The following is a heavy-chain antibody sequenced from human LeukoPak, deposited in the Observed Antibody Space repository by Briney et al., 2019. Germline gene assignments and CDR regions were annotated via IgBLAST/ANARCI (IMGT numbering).Heavy chain of an antibody. CDR3: AREFNGSPDY. Sequence: SETLSLTCTVSGGSISSNTYYWSWIRQPPGKGLEWIGSIRYSGRTYYKPSLKSLVTLSVDTSKNQLLLNLRSVTAADTAMYYCAREFNGSPDYLGQGTLVTVSS. CDR1: GGSISSNTYY. CDR2: IRYSGRT. D-gene: IGHD6-25*01. V-gene: IGHV4-39*02. J-gene: IGHJ4*02.